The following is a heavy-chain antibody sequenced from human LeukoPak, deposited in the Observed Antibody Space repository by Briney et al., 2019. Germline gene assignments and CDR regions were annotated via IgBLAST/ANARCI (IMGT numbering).Heavy chain of an antibody. CDR1: GGSISSYY. J-gene: IGHJ4*02. Sequence: SETLSLTCTVSGGSISSYYWSWIRQPAGKGLEWIGRIYTSGSTNYNPSLKSRVTMSVDTSKNQFSLKLSSVTAADTAVYYCARDSGMNYYGSGSYPFDYWGQGTLVTVSS. CDR2: IYTSGST. CDR3: ARDSGMNYYGSGSYPFDY. V-gene: IGHV4-4*07. D-gene: IGHD3-10*01.